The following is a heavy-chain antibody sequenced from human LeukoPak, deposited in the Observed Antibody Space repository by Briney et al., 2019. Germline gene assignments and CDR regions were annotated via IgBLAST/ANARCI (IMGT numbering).Heavy chain of an antibody. CDR2: ISYDGSNE. D-gene: IGHD6-13*01. CDR1: GFTFSNYG. CDR3: AKGGGIAAAGTDY. V-gene: IGHV3-30*18. J-gene: IGHJ4*02. Sequence: GGSLRLSCAASGFTFSNYGMHWVRQAPGKGLEWVAVISYDGSNEFYADSVKGRFTISRDNSKNTLYLQMNRLRAEDTAVYYCAKGGGIAAAGTDYWGQGTLVTVSS.